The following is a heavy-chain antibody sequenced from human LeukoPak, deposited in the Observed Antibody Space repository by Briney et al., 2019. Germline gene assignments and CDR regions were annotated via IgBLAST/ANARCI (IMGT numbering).Heavy chain of an antibody. V-gene: IGHV4-39*01. CDR1: GDSVTSGTFC. CDR3: ARHSGSGSLSRPFDP. CDR2: VYYTGST. D-gene: IGHD3-10*01. J-gene: IGHJ5*02. Sequence: SETLSLTCTVSGDSVTSGTFCWAWLRQPPGKGLEWIATVYYTGSTYYNPSLKSRVTISMDTSKNQFSLDLRSVVAPDTAVYYCARHSGSGSLSRPFDPWGQGTLVTVSS.